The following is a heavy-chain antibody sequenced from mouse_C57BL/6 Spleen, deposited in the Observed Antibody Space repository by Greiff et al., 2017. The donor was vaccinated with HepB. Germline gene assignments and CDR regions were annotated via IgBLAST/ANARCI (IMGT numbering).Heavy chain of an antibody. V-gene: IGHV5-9-1*02. J-gene: IGHJ3*01. CDR3: TRDLAGTRFAY. D-gene: IGHD4-1*01. CDR2: ISSGGDYI. CDR1: GFTFSSYA. Sequence: EVNVVESGEGLVKPGGSLKLSCAASGFTFSSYAMSWVRQTPEKRLEWVAYISSGGDYIYYADTVKGRFTISRDNARNTLYLQMSSLKSEDTAMYYCTRDLAGTRFAYWGQGTLVTVSA.